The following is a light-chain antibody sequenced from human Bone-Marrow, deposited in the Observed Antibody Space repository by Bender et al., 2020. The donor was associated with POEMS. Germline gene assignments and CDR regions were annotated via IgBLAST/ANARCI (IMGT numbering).Light chain of an antibody. V-gene: IGLV3-1*01. J-gene: IGLJ2*01. CDR1: QLGDQY. CDR3: QAWDTSSVV. CDR2: EDN. Sequence: SYGLTQPPSVSVSPGHTANITCSGDQLGDQYASWYQLKPGQSPVLVIYEDNKRPPGIPERFSGSNSGNIATLTISGTQALDEADYYCQAWDTSSVVFGGGTKLTVL.